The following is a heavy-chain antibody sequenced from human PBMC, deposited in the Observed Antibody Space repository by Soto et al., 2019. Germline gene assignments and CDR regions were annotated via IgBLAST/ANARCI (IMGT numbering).Heavy chain of an antibody. CDR1: GGSISSNY. V-gene: IGHV4-59*01. CDR3: ARYRREAVAGYTLDN. Sequence: SETLSLTCTVSGGSISSNYWTWIRQPPGKGLEWIGYVYNSGSINYNPSLKSRVTISEDTSKSQFSLKVNSMTAADTAVYYCARYRREAVAGYTLDNWGQGILVTVSS. CDR2: VYNSGSI. D-gene: IGHD6-13*01. J-gene: IGHJ4*02.